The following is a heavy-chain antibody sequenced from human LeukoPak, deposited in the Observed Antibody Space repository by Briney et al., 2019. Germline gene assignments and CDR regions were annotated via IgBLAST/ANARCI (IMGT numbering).Heavy chain of an antibody. CDR2: IYYSGST. CDR3: AREVPMVRGDGELDY. Sequence: PSETLSFTCTVPGGSFISYLWSWIRRPPGKGLEGFGYIYYSGSTNYNPSLKSRVTISVDTSKNQFSLKLSSVTAADTAVYYCAREVPMVRGDGELDYWGQGTLVTVSS. D-gene: IGHD3-10*01. V-gene: IGHV4-59*01. CDR1: GGSFISYL. J-gene: IGHJ4*02.